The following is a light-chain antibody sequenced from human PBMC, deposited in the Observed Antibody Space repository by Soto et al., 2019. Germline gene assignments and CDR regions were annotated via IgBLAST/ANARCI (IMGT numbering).Light chain of an antibody. J-gene: IGLJ1*01. CDR1: SSDVGGYNY. CDR3: SSYTSSSTRV. Sequence: QSALTQPDSVSESPGQSITISCTGTSSDVGGYNYVSWYQQHPGKAPKLLIYEVSNRPSGVSNRFSGSKSGNTASLIISGLQAEDEADYYCSSYTSSSTRVFGTGTKVTVL. CDR2: EVS. V-gene: IGLV2-14*01.